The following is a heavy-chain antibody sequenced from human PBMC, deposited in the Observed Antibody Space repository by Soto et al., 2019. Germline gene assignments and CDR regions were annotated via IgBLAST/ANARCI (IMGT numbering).Heavy chain of an antibody. CDR3: AHASYSNGDAFDI. CDR1: GFSLSTSGVG. D-gene: IGHD3-22*01. V-gene: IGHV2-5*02. Sequence: SGPTLVNPTQTLTLTCTFSGFSLSTSGVGLGWIRQAPGKALEWLALIYWDDDKRYSASLKGRLTVTKDTSKTQVVLTMANMEPVDTATYYCAHASYSNGDAFDIWGLGTMVTVSS. J-gene: IGHJ3*02. CDR2: IYWDDDK.